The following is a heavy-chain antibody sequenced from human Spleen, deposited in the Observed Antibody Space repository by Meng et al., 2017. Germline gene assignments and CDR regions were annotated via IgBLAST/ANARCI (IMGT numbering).Heavy chain of an antibody. V-gene: IGHV3-33*01. CDR2: IRYDGSNY. CDR1: GFTFSNYG. J-gene: IGHJ6*02. D-gene: IGHD6-13*01. Sequence: GESLKISCAASGFTFSNYGMHWVRQAPGKGLEWVTVIRYDGSNYYYADSVKGRFSISRDNSKNTLHLQMNSLRAEDTAVYYCARDREFGSSSWYISYYYYGMDVWGQGTTVTVSS. CDR3: ARDREFGSSSWYISYYYYGMDV.